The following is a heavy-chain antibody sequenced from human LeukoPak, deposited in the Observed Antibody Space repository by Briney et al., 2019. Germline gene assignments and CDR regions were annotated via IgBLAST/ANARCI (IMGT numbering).Heavy chain of an antibody. CDR3: ASYLWFGEPYYFDY. CDR2: ISSSGSTI. J-gene: IGHJ4*02. D-gene: IGHD3-10*01. Sequence: GGSLGLSCAASGFTFSDYYMSWIRQAPGKGLEWVSYISSSGSTIYYADSVKGRFTISRDNAKNSLYLQMNSLRAEDTAVYYCASYLWFGEPYYFDYWGQGTLVTVSS. V-gene: IGHV3-11*01. CDR1: GFTFSDYY.